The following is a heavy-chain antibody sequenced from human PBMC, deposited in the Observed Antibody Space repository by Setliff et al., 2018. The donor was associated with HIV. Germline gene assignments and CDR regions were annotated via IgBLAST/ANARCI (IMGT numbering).Heavy chain of an antibody. CDR3: ARSLRGWFDP. Sequence: SVKVSCKASGGTFSSYAISWVRQAPGQGLEWMGGIIPIFGTANYAQKFQGRVTITADESTSTAYMELSSLRSEDTAVCYCARSLRGWFDPWGQGTLVTVSS. V-gene: IGHV1-69*13. CDR2: IIPIFGTA. D-gene: IGHD3-10*01. CDR1: GGTFSSYA. J-gene: IGHJ5*02.